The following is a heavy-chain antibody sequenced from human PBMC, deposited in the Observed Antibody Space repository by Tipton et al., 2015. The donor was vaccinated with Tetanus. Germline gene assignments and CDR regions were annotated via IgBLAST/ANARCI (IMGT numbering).Heavy chain of an antibody. CDR1: GFTFSGSA. CDR3: ARATRPTYCGADCYSHYGMDV. V-gene: IGHV3-73*01. J-gene: IGHJ6*02. Sequence: SLRLSCAASGFTFSGSAMHWVRQASGKGLEWVGRIRTKANSYATAYAASVEGRFTISRENAKNPLYLQMNGLGAGDTAVYYCARATRPTYCGADCYSHYGMDVWGQGTTVTVSS. CDR2: IRTKANSYAT. D-gene: IGHD2-21*02.